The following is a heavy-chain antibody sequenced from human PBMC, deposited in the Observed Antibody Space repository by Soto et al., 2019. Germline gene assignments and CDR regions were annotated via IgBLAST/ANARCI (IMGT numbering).Heavy chain of an antibody. V-gene: IGHV1-46*01. D-gene: IGHD2-2*01. CDR2: INPSGGST. J-gene: IGHJ6*02. CDR1: GYTFTSYY. CDR3: ARDLSSSTNYGYYYYYGMDV. Sequence: ASVKVSCKASGYTFTSYYMHWVRQAPGQGLEWMGIINPSGGSTSYAQKFQGRVTITADESTSTAYMERSSLRSEDTAVYYCARDLSSSTNYGYYYYYGMDVWGQGTTVTVSS.